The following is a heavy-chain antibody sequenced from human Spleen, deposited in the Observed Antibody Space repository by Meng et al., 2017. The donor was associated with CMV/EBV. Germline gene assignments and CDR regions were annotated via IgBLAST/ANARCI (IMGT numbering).Heavy chain of an antibody. CDR1: GFGFGSYP. CDR2: IRSKDDGGTT. Sequence: GESLKISCAASGFGFGSYPLSWVRQAPGKGLEWVAFIRSKDDGGTTEYVASVKGRFIISRDDSNRIAYLQMNSLKTEDTAVYYCARGVTEGATDYWGQGTLVTVSS. V-gene: IGHV3-49*02. D-gene: IGHD1-26*01. J-gene: IGHJ4*02. CDR3: ARGVTEGATDY.